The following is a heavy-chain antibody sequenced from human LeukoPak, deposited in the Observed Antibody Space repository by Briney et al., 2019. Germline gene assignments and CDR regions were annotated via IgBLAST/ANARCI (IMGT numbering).Heavy chain of an antibody. D-gene: IGHD2-2*01. CDR1: GGTFSSYA. CDR3: ARVLGYCSSTSCYFDY. J-gene: IGHJ4*02. V-gene: IGHV1-69*05. CDR2: IIPIFGTA. Sequence: ASVKVSCKASGGTFSSYAISWVRQAPGQGLEWMGGIIPIFGTANSAQKFQGRVTITTDESTSTAYMELSSLRSEDTAVYYCARVLGYCSSTSCYFDYWGQGTLVTVSS.